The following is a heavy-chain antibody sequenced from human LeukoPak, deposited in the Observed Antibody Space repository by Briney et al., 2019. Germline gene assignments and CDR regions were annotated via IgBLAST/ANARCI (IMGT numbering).Heavy chain of an antibody. CDR1: GFTFSTYA. CDR2: ISDSGDTT. V-gene: IGHV3-23*01. Sequence: PGGSLRLSCAASGFTFSTYAMNWVRQAPGKGLESVSAISDSGDTTYYADSVKGRFTISRDNSGNTLYLQMNNLRAEDTAIYYCAKNQLEVPANIGLTPPDYWGQGTLVTVSS. CDR3: AKNQLEVPANIGLTPPDY. D-gene: IGHD4/OR15-4a*01. J-gene: IGHJ4*02.